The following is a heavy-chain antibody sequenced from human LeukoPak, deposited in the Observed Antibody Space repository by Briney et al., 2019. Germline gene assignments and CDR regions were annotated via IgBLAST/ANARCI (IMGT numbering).Heavy chain of an antibody. CDR3: ARLQWLRSHAPFDY. D-gene: IGHD5-12*01. V-gene: IGHV4-59*08. CDR1: GGSISSYY. CDR2: IYYSGST. J-gene: IGHJ4*02. Sequence: SETLSLTCTVSGGSISSYYWSWIRQPPGKGLEWIGYIYYSGSTNYNPSLKSRVTISVDTSKNQFSLKLSSVTAADTAVYYCARLQWLRSHAPFDYWGQGTLVTVSS.